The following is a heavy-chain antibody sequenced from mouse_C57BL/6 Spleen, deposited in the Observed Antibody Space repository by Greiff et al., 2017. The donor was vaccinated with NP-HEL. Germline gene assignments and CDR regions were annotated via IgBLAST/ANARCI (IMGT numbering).Heavy chain of an antibody. Sequence: VQLQQSGAELVRPGTSVKMSCKASGYTFTNYWIGWAKQRPGHGLEWIGDIYPGGGYTNYNEKFKGKATLTAGKSSSTAYMQFSSLTSEDSAIYYCARFGGTVVDHWYFDVWGTGTTVTVSS. CDR3: ARFGGTVVDHWYFDV. D-gene: IGHD1-1*01. J-gene: IGHJ1*03. CDR2: IYPGGGYT. V-gene: IGHV1-63*01. CDR1: GYTFTNYW.